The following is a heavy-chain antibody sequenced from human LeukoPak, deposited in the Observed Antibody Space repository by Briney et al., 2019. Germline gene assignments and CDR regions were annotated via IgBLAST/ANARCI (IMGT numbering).Heavy chain of an antibody. D-gene: IGHD6-19*01. Sequence: GGCLRLSCEASGFTVSSNYMSWVRLAPGKGLEWLSVLYIGGSTYYAGSGGGRFTISRASCRTTLYLQMNSLRPEDTAVYHCTMGVGAVAGSFAYWGQGALVTVPS. V-gene: IGHV3-66*02. CDR3: TMGVGAVAGSFAY. CDR1: GFTVSSNY. CDR2: LYIGGST. J-gene: IGHJ4*02.